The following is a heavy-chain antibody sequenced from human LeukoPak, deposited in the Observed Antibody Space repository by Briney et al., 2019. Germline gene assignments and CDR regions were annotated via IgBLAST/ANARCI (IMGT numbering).Heavy chain of an antibody. CDR3: AKDHYYSMEV. Sequence: GGSLRLSCVASGFPFSVSWMHWVRQAPGKGLVWVSLIRSDGTITNYADSVKGRFITSRDNTKDTVYLQMNSLRAEDTGIYYCAKDHYYSMEVWGQGTTVTVTS. J-gene: IGHJ6*02. CDR1: GFPFSVSW. CDR2: IRSDGTIT. V-gene: IGHV3-74*01.